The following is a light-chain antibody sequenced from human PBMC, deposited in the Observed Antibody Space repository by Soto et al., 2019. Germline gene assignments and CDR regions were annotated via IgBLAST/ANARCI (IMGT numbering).Light chain of an antibody. V-gene: IGLV1-47*01. CDR3: AAWDDSLSGVV. CDR2: RNN. J-gene: IGLJ2*01. CDR1: SSNIGRNY. Sequence: QSVLTQPPSASGTPGRRVTISCSGSSSNIGRNYVYWYQQLPGTAPKLLIYRNNQRPSGVPDRFSGSKSGTSASLAISGLRSEDEADYYCAAWDDSLSGVVFGGGTKLTVL.